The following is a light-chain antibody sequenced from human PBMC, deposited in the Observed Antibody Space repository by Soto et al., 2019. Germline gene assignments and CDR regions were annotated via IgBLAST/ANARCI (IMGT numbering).Light chain of an antibody. CDR3: QQYGSSPWT. Sequence: EIVLTQSPGTLSLSPGERATLSCRASQSVSSSYLAWYQQKPGQAPRLLIYGAYSSATGIPDRFSGSGSRTDFNLTIRRLGPEDFAVYYCQQYGSSPWTFGRGTKVEIK. CDR1: QSVSSSY. V-gene: IGKV3-20*01. CDR2: GAY. J-gene: IGKJ1*01.